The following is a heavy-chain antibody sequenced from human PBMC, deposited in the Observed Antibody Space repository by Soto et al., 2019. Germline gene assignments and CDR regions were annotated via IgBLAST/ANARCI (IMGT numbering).Heavy chain of an antibody. CDR3: ARGVPVRFDY. CDR2: IYYSGSS. J-gene: IGHJ4*02. CDR1: GGSIISSTYY. D-gene: IGHD4-17*01. V-gene: IGHV4-39*01. Sequence: PSETLSLTCNVSGGSIISSTYYWGWIRQPPGKGLEYLGTIYYSGSSYYNPSLRSRVTVSVDTSKNQFSLKLSSVTAADTAVYYCARGVPVRFDYWGQGTLVTVSS.